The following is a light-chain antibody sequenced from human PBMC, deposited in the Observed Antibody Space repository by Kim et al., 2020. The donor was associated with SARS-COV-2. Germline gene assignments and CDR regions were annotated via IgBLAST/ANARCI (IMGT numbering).Light chain of an antibody. CDR3: QQSYTEPWT. CDR2: DVS. V-gene: IGKV1-33*01. CDR1: QVIRKF. J-gene: IGKJ2*02. Sequence: ASVGDRVTITCQATQVIRKFLNWNQQRPGKAPQLLIYDVSNLQTGVPSRFSGSGYGTEFTLTISSLQPEDFATYYCQQSYTEPWTFGQGTKVDIK.